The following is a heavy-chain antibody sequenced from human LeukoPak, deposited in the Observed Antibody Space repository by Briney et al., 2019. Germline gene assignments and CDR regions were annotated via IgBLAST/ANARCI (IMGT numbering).Heavy chain of an antibody. Sequence: GGSLRLSCAASGFTFSSYAMSWVRQAPGKGLEWVSAISGSGGSTYYADSVKGRFTISRDNSKNTLYLQMNSLRAEDTAVYYCAKTALGYYYDSGGTSLDYWGQGTLVTVSS. J-gene: IGHJ4*02. CDR2: ISGSGGST. CDR1: GFTFSSYA. D-gene: IGHD3-22*01. CDR3: AKTALGYYYDSGGTSLDY. V-gene: IGHV3-23*01.